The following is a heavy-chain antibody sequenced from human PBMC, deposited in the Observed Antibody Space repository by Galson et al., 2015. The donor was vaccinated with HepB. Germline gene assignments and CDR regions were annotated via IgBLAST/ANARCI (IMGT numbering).Heavy chain of an antibody. Sequence: SCKASGYTFTSYDINWVRQAPGKGLEWVAVISYDGSNKYYADSVKGRFTISRDNSKNTLYLQMNSLRAEDTAVYYCARETQLLFDYWGQGTLVTVSS. CDR3: ARETQLLFDY. CDR2: ISYDGSNK. CDR1: GYTFTSYD. D-gene: IGHD2-2*01. J-gene: IGHJ4*02. V-gene: IGHV3-30-3*01.